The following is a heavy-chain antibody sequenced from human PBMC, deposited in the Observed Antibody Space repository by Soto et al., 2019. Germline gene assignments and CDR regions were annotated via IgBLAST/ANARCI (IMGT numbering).Heavy chain of an antibody. CDR3: ASLIVPAAIRADAFDI. D-gene: IGHD2-2*02. CDR1: RFTFSSYW. V-gene: IGHV3-7*01. CDR2: IKQDGSEK. Sequence: GGSLRLSCAASRFTFSSYWMSWVRQAPGKGLEWVANIKQDGSEKYYVDSVKGRFTISRDNAKNSLYLQMNSLRAEDTAVYYCASLIVPAAIRADAFDIWGQGTMVTVSS. J-gene: IGHJ3*02.